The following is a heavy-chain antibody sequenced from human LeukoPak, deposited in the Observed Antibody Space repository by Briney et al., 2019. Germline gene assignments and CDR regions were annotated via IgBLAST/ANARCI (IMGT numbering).Heavy chain of an antibody. CDR2: ISSSGSTI. J-gene: IGHJ4*02. CDR3: AKEGSRGFDY. CDR1: GFTFSSYE. Sequence: GGSLRLSCAASGFTFSSYEMNWVRQAPGKGLEWVSYISSSGSTIYYADSVKGRFTISRDNSKSTLYLQMNSLRAEDTAVYYCAKEGSRGFDYWGQGTLVTVSS. V-gene: IGHV3-48*03.